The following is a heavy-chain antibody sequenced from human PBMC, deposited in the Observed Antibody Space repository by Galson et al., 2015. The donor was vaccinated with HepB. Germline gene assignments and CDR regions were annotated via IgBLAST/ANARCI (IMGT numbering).Heavy chain of an antibody. CDR2: IXXXXGXT. CDR3: ARDGDTNWYFDF. V-gene: IGHV1-18*04. CDR1: GYTYFTSYG. J-gene: IGHJ2*01. Sequence: SVKVSCKASGYTYFTSYGLNXXRQAPGQGLEWMGWIXXXXGXTXXTQKSQGRVTLTADTSTSTVYMELSSLRSDDTAVYYCARDGDTNWYFDFWGRGTLVTVSS. D-gene: IGHD3-10*01.